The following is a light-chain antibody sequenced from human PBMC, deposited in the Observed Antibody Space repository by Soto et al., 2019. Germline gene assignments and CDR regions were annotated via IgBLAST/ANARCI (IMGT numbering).Light chain of an antibody. J-gene: IGLJ1*01. Sequence: VLTQPPSVSGAPGQRVTLSCTGTGSNIGAGFDVHWYQQLPGTAPKLLIYGNSNRPSGVPDRFSGSKSGTSASLAITGLQAEDEADYYCQSYDSSLSGYVFGIGTKVTVL. V-gene: IGLV1-40*01. CDR2: GNS. CDR3: QSYDSSLSGYV. CDR1: GSNIGAGFD.